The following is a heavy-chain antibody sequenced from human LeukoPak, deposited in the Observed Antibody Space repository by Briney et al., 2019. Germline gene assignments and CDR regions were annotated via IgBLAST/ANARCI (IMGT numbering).Heavy chain of an antibody. J-gene: IGHJ4*02. CDR2: MSHSGST. D-gene: IGHD6-19*01. V-gene: IGHV4-39*01. CDR3: ARHTDSSGWSHFDY. CDR1: GGSISSSSYY. Sequence: SETLSLTCTVSGGSISSSSYYWGWIRQPPGKGLEWIGSMSHSGSTYYNPSLKSRVTISVDTSKNQFSLKLSSVTAADTAVYYCARHTDSSGWSHFDYWGQGTLVTVSS.